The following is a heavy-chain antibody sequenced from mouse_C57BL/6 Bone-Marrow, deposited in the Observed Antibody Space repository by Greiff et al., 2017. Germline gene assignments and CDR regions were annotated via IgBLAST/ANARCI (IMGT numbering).Heavy chain of an antibody. Sequence: VQLKESGPELVKPGASVKISCKASGYSFTGYYMHWVKQSSEKSLEWIGEINPSTGGTSYNQKFKGKATLTVDKSSSTAYMQLKSLTSEDSAVYYCARDRGSSPFAYWGQGTLVTVSA. CDR2: INPSTGGT. J-gene: IGHJ3*01. D-gene: IGHD1-1*01. CDR1: GYSFTGYY. CDR3: ARDRGSSPFAY. V-gene: IGHV1-43*01.